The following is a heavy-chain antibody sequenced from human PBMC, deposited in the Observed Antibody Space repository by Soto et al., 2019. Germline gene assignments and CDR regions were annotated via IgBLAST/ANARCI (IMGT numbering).Heavy chain of an antibody. J-gene: IGHJ6*02. CDR3: ARDLTYYYDSSQPRGMDV. V-gene: IGHV3-30-3*01. D-gene: IGHD3-22*01. CDR1: GFTFSSYA. CDR2: ISYDGSNK. Sequence: QVQLVESGGGVVQPGRSLRLSCAASGFTFSSYAMHWVRQAPGKGLEWVAVISYDGSNKYYADSVKGRLTISRDNSKNTLYLQMNSLRAEDTAVYYCARDLTYYYDSSQPRGMDVWGQGTTVTVSS.